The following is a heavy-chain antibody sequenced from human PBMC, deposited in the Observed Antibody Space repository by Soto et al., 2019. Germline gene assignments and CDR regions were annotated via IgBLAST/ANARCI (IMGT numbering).Heavy chain of an antibody. D-gene: IGHD1-1*01. CDR2: IGRTGIDR. CDR1: GFSFSTST. CDR3: VCDDNRRY. J-gene: IGHJ4*02. Sequence: EVQLVESGGGLVKPGGSLRLSCAGSGFSFSTSTMNWVRQAPGKGLEFVSSIGRTGIDRYYIDSVKGRFTISRDNAQNSLYLEMNSLRAVDTALYYCVCDDNRRYWGQGTLVTVSS. V-gene: IGHV3-21*01.